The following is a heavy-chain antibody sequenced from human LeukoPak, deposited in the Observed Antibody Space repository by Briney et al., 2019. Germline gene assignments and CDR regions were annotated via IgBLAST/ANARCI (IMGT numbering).Heavy chain of an antibody. CDR1: GFTFSSYW. Sequence: GSLRLSCAASGFTFSSYWMTWVRQAPGKGLEWVANIKHDGSEEDYVGSVKGRFTTSRDNAKMSLYLQMNSLRVEDSAVYYCVRGPVQAIYYYYYMDVWGNGTAVTVSS. V-gene: IGHV3-7*01. CDR2: IKHDGSEE. CDR3: VRGPVQAIYYYYYMDV. J-gene: IGHJ6*03.